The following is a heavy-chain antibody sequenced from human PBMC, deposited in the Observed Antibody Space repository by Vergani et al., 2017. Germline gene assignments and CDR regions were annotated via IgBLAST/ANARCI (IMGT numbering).Heavy chain of an antibody. CDR1: GDSISSGSPF. J-gene: IGHJ4*02. D-gene: IGHD6-13*01. V-gene: IGHV4-61*02. CDR3: ARGSRAEGGSGPDK. Sequence: QVQLQESGPGLVKPSQTLSLTCTVSGDSISSGSPFWIWIRQPAGKELEWIGSVYTSGTTNYNPSFKNRVTMSVDTSKNQFSLKLNSVTAADTAVYYCARGSRAEGGSGPDKWGQGTLVTVSS. CDR2: VYTSGTT.